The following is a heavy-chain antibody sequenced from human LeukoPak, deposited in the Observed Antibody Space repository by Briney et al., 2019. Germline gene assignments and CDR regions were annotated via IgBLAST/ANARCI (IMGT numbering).Heavy chain of an antibody. Sequence: GGSLRLSCAASGFTFSSYSMNWVRQAPGKGLEWVSSISSSSSYIYYADSVKGRFTISRDNAKNSLYLQMNSLRAEDTAVYYCAGVPVWFEKDAFDIWGQGTMVTVSS. CDR2: ISSSSSYI. CDR3: AGVPVWFEKDAFDI. CDR1: GFTFSSYS. J-gene: IGHJ3*02. D-gene: IGHD3-10*01. V-gene: IGHV3-21*01.